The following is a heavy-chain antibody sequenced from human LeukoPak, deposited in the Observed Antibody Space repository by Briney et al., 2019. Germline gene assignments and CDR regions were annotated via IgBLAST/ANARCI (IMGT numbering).Heavy chain of an antibody. CDR3: ARGRWAEGGYCDY. CDR1: GFTFSSYG. V-gene: IGHV3-33*01. D-gene: IGHD3-10*01. CDR2: IWYDGSNK. J-gene: IGHJ4*02. Sequence: PGGSLRLSCAASGFTFSSYGMHWVRQAPGKGLEWVAVIWYDGSNKYYADSVKGRFTISRDNSKNTLYLQMNSLRAEDTAVYYCARGRWAEGGYCDYWGQGTLATVSS.